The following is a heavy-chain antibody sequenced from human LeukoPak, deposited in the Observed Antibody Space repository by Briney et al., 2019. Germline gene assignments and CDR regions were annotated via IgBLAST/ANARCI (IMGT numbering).Heavy chain of an antibody. J-gene: IGHJ3*02. D-gene: IGHD1-1*01. Sequence: SETLSLTCTVSGGSISSYYWSWIRQSPGKGLEWIGSIYYSGSTNYNPSLKSRVTISVDTSKNQFSLELSSVTAADTAVYYCAVNLTRHTFDIWGQGTMVTVSS. CDR3: AVNLTRHTFDI. V-gene: IGHV4-59*08. CDR1: GGSISSYY. CDR2: IYYSGST.